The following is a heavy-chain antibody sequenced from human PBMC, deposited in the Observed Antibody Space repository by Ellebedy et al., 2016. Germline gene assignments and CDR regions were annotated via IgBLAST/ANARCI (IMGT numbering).Heavy chain of an antibody. D-gene: IGHD5-18*01. CDR3: ARPGGNTAYYYYGMDV. Sequence: ASVKVSCXASGYTFTSYYMHWVRQAPGQGLEWMGIINPSGGSTNYAQKFQGRVTITADKSTSTAYMELSSLRSEDTAVYYCARPGGNTAYYYYGMDVWGQGTTVTVSS. V-gene: IGHV1-46*01. CDR2: INPSGGST. CDR1: GYTFTSYY. J-gene: IGHJ6*02.